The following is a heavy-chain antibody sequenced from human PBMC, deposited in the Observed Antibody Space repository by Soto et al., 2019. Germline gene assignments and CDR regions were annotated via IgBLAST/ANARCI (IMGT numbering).Heavy chain of an antibody. CDR2: IRSKANSYAT. J-gene: IGHJ6*02. V-gene: IGHV3-73*01. D-gene: IGHD7-27*01. CDR1: GFTFSGSA. Sequence: GGSLRLSCAASGFTFSGSAMHWVRQASGKGLEWVGRIRSKANSYATAYAASVKGRFTISRDDSKNTAYLQMNSLKTEDTAVYYCTRHPDNWGSDYYGMDVWGQGTTVTVSS. CDR3: TRHPDNWGSDYYGMDV.